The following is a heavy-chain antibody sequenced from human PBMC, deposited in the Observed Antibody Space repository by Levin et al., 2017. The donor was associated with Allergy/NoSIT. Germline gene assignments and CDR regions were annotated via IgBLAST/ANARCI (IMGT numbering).Heavy chain of an antibody. Sequence: AASVKVSCKASGYTFTGYYMHWVRQAPGQGLEWMGWINPNSGGTKFAQKFQGRVTMTRDTSISTAYMQLSRLRSDDTAVYYCARDPTGQYYYYMDVWGKGTTVTVSS. CDR3: ARDPTGQYYYYMDV. CDR1: GYTFTGYY. J-gene: IGHJ6*03. D-gene: IGHD1-1*01. V-gene: IGHV1-2*02. CDR2: INPNSGGT.